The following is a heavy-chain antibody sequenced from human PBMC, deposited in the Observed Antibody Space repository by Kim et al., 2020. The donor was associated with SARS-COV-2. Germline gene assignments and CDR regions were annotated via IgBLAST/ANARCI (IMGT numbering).Heavy chain of an antibody. CDR3: ARAGYSSSFYYYYGMDV. V-gene: IGHV1-69*13. Sequence: SVKVSCKASGGTFSSYAISWVRQAPGQGLEWMGGIIPIFGTANYAQKFQGRVTITADESTSTAYMELSSLRSEDTAVYYCARAGYSSSFYYYYGMDVWGQXTTVTVSS. J-gene: IGHJ6*02. D-gene: IGHD6-13*01. CDR1: GGTFSSYA. CDR2: IIPIFGTA.